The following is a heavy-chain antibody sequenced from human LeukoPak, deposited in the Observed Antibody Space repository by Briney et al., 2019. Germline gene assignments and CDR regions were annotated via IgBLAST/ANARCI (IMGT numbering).Heavy chain of an antibody. Sequence: GGSLRLSCAASGFTFSSYAMSWVRQAPGKGPEWVSAISGSGGSTYYADSVKGRFTISRDNSKNTLYLQMNSLRAEDTAVYYCASGGWNDRPWCFDYWGQGTLVTVSS. CDR3: ASGGWNDRPWCFDY. V-gene: IGHV3-23*01. D-gene: IGHD1-1*01. CDR1: GFTFSSYA. CDR2: ISGSGGST. J-gene: IGHJ4*02.